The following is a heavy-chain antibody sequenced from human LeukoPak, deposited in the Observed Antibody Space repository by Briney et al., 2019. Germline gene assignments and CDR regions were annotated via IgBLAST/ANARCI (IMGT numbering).Heavy chain of an antibody. CDR2: IWYDGSNK. CDR3: AKDLDRPRRGGALDF. Sequence: RRSLRVSCAQSGFTFSSYGMHWVRQAPGRGLWWVAVIWYDGSNKYYADSVKGRFTISRDNSKNTLYLQMNSLRAEDTAVYYCAKDLDRPRRGGALDFWGQGTLVTVSS. J-gene: IGHJ4*02. V-gene: IGHV3-33*06. CDR1: GFTFSSYG. D-gene: IGHD3-16*01.